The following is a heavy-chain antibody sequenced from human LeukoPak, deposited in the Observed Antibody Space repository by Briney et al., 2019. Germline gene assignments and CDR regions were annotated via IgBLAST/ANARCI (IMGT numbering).Heavy chain of an antibody. D-gene: IGHD6-13*01. Sequence: GGSLRLSCVAYGFSLGDFNMIWVRQAPGKGLEWVSAISGSGGSTYYADSVKGRFTISRDNSKNTLYLQMNSLRAEDTAVYYCATQRQQLVRFDYWGQGTLVTVSS. V-gene: IGHV3-23*01. CDR3: ATQRQQLVRFDY. CDR2: ISGSGGST. CDR1: GFSLGDFN. J-gene: IGHJ4*02.